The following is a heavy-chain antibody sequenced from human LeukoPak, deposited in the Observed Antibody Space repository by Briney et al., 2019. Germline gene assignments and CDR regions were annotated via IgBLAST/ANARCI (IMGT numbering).Heavy chain of an antibody. Sequence: PSETLSLTCTVSGGSISSYYWSWIRQPPGKGLEGIGYIYYSGSTNYNPSLKSRVTISVDTSKNQLSLKLSSVTAADPAVHPCARELASDAPAASAICGQGTMPT. D-gene: IGHD2-2*01. J-gene: IGHJ3*02. V-gene: IGHV4-59*01. CDR2: IYYSGST. CDR1: GGSISSYY. CDR3: ARELASDAPAASAI.